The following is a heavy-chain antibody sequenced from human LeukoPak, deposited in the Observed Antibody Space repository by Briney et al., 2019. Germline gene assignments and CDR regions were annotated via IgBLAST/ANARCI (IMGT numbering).Heavy chain of an antibody. J-gene: IGHJ6*02. CDR3: ARELKYSSSWYYYYYGMDV. CDR2: TNSDGSST. V-gene: IGHV3-74*01. Sequence: PGGSLRLSCAASGFTFSSYWMHWVRQAPGKGLVWVSRTNSDGSSTSYADSVKGRFTISRDNAKNTLYLQMNSLRAEDTAVYYCARELKYSSSWYYYYYGMDVWGQGTTVTVSS. CDR1: GFTFSSYW. D-gene: IGHD6-13*01.